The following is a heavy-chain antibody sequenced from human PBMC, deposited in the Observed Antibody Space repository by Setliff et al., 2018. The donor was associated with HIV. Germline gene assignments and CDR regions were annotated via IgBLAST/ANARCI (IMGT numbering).Heavy chain of an antibody. CDR3: ASGIVVGIYFQH. D-gene: IGHD3-22*01. CDR1: GGSISSYY. Sequence: LSLTCTVSGGSISSYYWSWIRQPPGKGLEWIGYIYYSGSTNYNPSLKSRVTISVDTSKNQFFLRLTSVTAADTAVYYCASGIVVGIYFQHWGQGTLVTVSS. CDR2: IYYSGST. J-gene: IGHJ1*01. V-gene: IGHV4-59*08.